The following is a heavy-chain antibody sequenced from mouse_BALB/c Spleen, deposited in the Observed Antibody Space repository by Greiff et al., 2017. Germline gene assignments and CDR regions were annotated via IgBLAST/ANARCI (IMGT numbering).Heavy chain of an antibody. CDR3: ARGHYYGLHWYFDV. CDR2: IWGDGST. D-gene: IGHD1-2*01. CDR1: GFSLTGYG. Sequence: VNVVESGPGLVAPSQSLSITCTVSGFSLTGYGVNWVRQPPGKGLEWLGMIWGDGSTDYNSALKSRLSISKDNSKSQVFLKMNSLQTDDTARYYCARGHYYGLHWYFDVWGAGTTVTVSS. V-gene: IGHV2-6-7*01. J-gene: IGHJ1*01.